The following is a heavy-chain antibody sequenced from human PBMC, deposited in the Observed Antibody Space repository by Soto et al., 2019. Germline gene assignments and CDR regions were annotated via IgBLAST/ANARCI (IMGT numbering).Heavy chain of an antibody. CDR2: INSGSTSV. CDR1: GFDFNRYS. V-gene: IGHV3-48*04. D-gene: IGHD2-2*01. J-gene: IGHJ4*02. Sequence: EVQLAESGGGLVQPGGSLRLSCVASGFDFNRYSMNWVRQAPGEGLEWISYINSGSTSVFYADSVMGRCTISRDNAKNSLYLQMNSLRAEDTAVYYCTSSTSPDAYWGQGTLVTVSS. CDR3: TSSTSPDAY.